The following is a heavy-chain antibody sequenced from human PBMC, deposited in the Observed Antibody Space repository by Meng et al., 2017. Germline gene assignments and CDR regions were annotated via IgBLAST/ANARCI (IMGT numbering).Heavy chain of an antibody. Sequence: ASVKVSCKASGYTFTSYYMHWVRQAPGQGLEWMGIINPSGGSTSYAQKFQGRVTMTRDTSTSTVYMELSSLRSEDTAVNYCARAYSSGYYYFDYFDYWGQGTLVTVSS. V-gene: IGHV1-46*01. CDR3: ARAYSSGYYYFDYFDY. CDR1: GYTFTSYY. CDR2: INPSGGST. D-gene: IGHD3-22*01. J-gene: IGHJ4*02.